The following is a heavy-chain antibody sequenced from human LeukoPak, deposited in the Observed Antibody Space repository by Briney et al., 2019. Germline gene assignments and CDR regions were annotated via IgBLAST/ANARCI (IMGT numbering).Heavy chain of an antibody. CDR2: ISSSSSTI. V-gene: IGHV3-48*04. J-gene: IGHJ6*02. D-gene: IGHD3-16*01. CDR3: ARQKAGGGMDV. Sequence: GRSLRLSCAASGFTFNSYSMNWVRQAPGKGLEWVSYISSSSSTIYYADSVKGRFTISRDNAKNSLYLQMNSLRAEDTAVYYCARQKAGGGMDVWGQGTTVTVSS. CDR1: GFTFNSYS.